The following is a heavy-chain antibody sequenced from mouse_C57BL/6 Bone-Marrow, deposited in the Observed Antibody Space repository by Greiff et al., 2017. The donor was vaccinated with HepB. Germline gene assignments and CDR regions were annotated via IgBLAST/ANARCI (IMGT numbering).Heavy chain of an antibody. J-gene: IGHJ2*01. D-gene: IGHD2-10*02. CDR2: IYPRSGNT. Sequence: QVQLQQSGAELARPGASVKLSCKASGYAFTSYGISWVKQRTGQGLEWIGEIYPRSGNTYYNEKFKGKATLTADKSSSTAYMELRSLTSEDSAVYFCARKYGNSPFDYWGQGTTLTVSS. V-gene: IGHV1-81*01. CDR1: GYAFTSYG. CDR3: ARKYGNSPFDY.